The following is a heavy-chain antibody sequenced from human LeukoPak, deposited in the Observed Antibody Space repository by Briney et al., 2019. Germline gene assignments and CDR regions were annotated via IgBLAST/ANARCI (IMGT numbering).Heavy chain of an antibody. Sequence: GGSLRLSCAVSGFTFSSYAMSWVRQAPGKGPEWVSAISGSGDSTYYADSVKGRFTISRDNAKNSLYLQMNSLRAEDTAVYYCARAGPYYDFWSGYYSDWGQGTLVTVSS. CDR3: ARAGPYYDFWSGYYSD. V-gene: IGHV3-23*01. CDR2: ISGSGDST. D-gene: IGHD3-3*01. J-gene: IGHJ4*02. CDR1: GFTFSSYA.